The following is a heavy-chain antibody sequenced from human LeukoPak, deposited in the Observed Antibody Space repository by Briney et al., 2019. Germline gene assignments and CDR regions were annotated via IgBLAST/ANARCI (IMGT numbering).Heavy chain of an antibody. V-gene: IGHV3-21*01. CDR3: ARDYGDYGSGSYFDY. CDR1: GFTVSSNY. Sequence: GGSLRLSCAASGFTVSSNYMSWVRQAPGKGLEWVSSITSSSSYIYYADSVRGRFTISRDNAKNSLYLQMNSLRAEDTAVYYCARDYGDYGSGSYFDYWGQGTLVTVSS. CDR2: ITSSSSYI. J-gene: IGHJ4*02. D-gene: IGHD3-10*01.